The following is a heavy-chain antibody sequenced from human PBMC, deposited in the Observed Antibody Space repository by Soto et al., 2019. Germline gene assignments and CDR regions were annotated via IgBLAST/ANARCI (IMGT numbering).Heavy chain of an antibody. Sequence: KPSETLSLTSTVSGGSISSGGYYWSWIRQHPGKGLEWIGYIYYSGSTYYNPSLKSRVTISVDTSKNQFSLKLSSVTAADTAVYYCARAKRYYYGSGSFDYWGQGTLLPVSS. CDR3: ARAKRYYYGSGSFDY. CDR2: IYYSGST. D-gene: IGHD3-10*01. J-gene: IGHJ4*02. CDR1: GGSISSGGYY. V-gene: IGHV4-31*03.